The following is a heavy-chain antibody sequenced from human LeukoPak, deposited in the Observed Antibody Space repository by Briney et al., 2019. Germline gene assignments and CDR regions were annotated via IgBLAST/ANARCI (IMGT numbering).Heavy chain of an antibody. Sequence: GGSLRLSCAASGFTISNYAINWVRQAPGRGLEWVAVISYDGSNKYYADSVKGRFTISRDNSKNTLYLQMNSLRAEDTAVYYCARPRSSGYYYMDYWGQGTLVTVSS. CDR3: ARPRSSGYYYMDY. J-gene: IGHJ4*02. D-gene: IGHD3-22*01. V-gene: IGHV3-30-3*01. CDR2: ISYDGSNK. CDR1: GFTISNYA.